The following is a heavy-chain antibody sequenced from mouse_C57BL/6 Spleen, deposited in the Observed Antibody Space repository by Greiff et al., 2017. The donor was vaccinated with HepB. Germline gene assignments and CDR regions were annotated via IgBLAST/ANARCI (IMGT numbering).Heavy chain of an antibody. D-gene: IGHD2-4*01. Sequence: EVKLMESGGGLVKPGGSLKLSCAASGFTFSDYGMHWVRQAPEKGLEWVAYISSGSSTIYYADTVKGRFTISRDNAKNTLFLQMTSLRSEDTAMYYCARPYDYDGAMDYWGQGTSVTVSS. CDR3: ARPYDYDGAMDY. CDR1: GFTFSDYG. J-gene: IGHJ4*01. V-gene: IGHV5-17*01. CDR2: ISSGSSTI.